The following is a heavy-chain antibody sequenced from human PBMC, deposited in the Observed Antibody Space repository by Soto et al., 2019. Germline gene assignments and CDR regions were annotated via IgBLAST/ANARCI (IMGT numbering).Heavy chain of an antibody. V-gene: IGHV1-2*04. J-gene: IGHJ6*02. CDR3: ARGPTHSSGWYFRADYYYYGMDV. CDR1: GYTFTGYY. Sequence: ASVKVSCKASGYTFTGYYMHWVRQAPGQGLEWMGWINPNSGGTNYAQKFQGWVTMTRDTSISTAYMELSRLRSDDTAVYYCARGPTHSSGWYFRADYYYYGMDVWGQGTTVTVSS. D-gene: IGHD6-19*01. CDR2: INPNSGGT.